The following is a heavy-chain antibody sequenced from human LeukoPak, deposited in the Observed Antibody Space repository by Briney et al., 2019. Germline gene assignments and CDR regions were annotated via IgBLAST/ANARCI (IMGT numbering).Heavy chain of an antibody. J-gene: IGHJ3*02. D-gene: IGHD3-10*01. V-gene: IGHV3-30*18. CDR3: AKDRIYYGSGSYWGFPDAFDI. Sequence: PGRSLRLSCAASGFTFSSYGMHWVRQARGKGLEWVAVISYDGSNKYYADSVKGRFTISRDNSKNTLYLQMNSLRAEDTAVYYCAKDRIYYGSGSYWGFPDAFDIWGQGTMVTVSS. CDR1: GFTFSSYG. CDR2: ISYDGSNK.